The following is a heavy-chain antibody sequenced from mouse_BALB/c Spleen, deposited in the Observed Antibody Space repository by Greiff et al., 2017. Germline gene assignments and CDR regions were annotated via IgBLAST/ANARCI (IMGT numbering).Heavy chain of an antibody. Sequence: EVHLVESGGGLVKPGGSLKLSCAASGFTFSDYYMYWVRQTPEKRLEWVATISDGGSYTYYPDSVKGRFTISRDNAKNNLYLQMSSLKSEDTAMYYCARGGVYGNYVGWYFDVGGAGTTDTVSS. V-gene: IGHV5-4*02. D-gene: IGHD2-10*02. CDR2: ISDGGSYT. J-gene: IGHJ1*01. CDR1: GFTFSDYY. CDR3: ARGGVYGNYVGWYFDV.